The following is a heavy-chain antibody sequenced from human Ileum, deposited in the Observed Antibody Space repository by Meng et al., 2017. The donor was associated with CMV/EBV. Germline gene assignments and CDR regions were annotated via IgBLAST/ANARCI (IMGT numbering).Heavy chain of an antibody. CDR1: YTVTDYH. J-gene: IGHJ4*02. CDR2: INPNSGGT. D-gene: IGHD3-9*01. CDR3: ARGYHDILTGYYIGFVGY. V-gene: IGHV1-2*02. Sequence: YTVTDYHMHWVRQAPGQGLEWMGWINPNSGGTTYAQKFQGRVTMTRDTSMSTAYMEMYRLRSDDTAIYYCARGYHDILTGYYIGFVGYWGQGTLVTVSS.